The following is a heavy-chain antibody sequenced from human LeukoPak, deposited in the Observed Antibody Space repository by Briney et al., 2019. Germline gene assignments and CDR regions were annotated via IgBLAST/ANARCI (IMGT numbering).Heavy chain of an antibody. J-gene: IGHJ1*01. CDR2: INRETDGGTI. Sequence: GGSLRLSCAASGFTLNNAWMSWVRQAPRKGLEWLGRINRETDGGTIDYAAPVKGRFTISRDDSRNTLYLQMDSLKIEDTAVYYCTTDRYYDNSELQFQHWGQGTLVTVSS. V-gene: IGHV3-15*01. D-gene: IGHD3-22*01. CDR1: GFTLNNAW. CDR3: TTDRYYDNSELQFQH.